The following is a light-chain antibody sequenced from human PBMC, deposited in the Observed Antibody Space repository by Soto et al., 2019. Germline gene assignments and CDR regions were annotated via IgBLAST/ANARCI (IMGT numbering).Light chain of an antibody. CDR1: TSDVGGYNY. CDR3: CSYAGSNTLI. V-gene: IGLV2-8*01. CDR2: EVS. J-gene: IGLJ2*01. Sequence: QSVLTQPPSASGSPGQSVTISCTGTTSDVGGYNYVSWYQQYPGKAPKLMIYEVSKRPSGVPDRFSASKSGNTASLTVSGLQAEDEADYYCCSYAGSNTLIFGGGTKLTVL.